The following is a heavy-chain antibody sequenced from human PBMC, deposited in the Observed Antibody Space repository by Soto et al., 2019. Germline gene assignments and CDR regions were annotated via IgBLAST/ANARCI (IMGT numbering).Heavy chain of an antibody. CDR1: GGSISHYY. D-gene: IGHD3-10*01. Sequence: SKTLSITSTVSGGSISHYYWRWIRQPIGKGLEWIGYTYYIGSTNYNPSLKSRVTISVDTSKNQFSLILSSVTAADTAVYYCARAGYYCSGSFIRNYYYYGMDVWGQGTTVT. CDR2: TYYIGST. CDR3: ARAGYYCSGSFIRNYYYYGMDV. V-gene: IGHV4-59*01. J-gene: IGHJ6*02.